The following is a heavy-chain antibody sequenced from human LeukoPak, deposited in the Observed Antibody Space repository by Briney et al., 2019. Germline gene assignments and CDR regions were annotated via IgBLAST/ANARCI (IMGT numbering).Heavy chain of an antibody. J-gene: IGHJ5*02. V-gene: IGHV1-18*01. CDR3: ARDWARKYYYDSSGSNWFDP. CDR1: GYTFTSYG. CDR2: ISAYNGNT. Sequence: GASVKVSCKASGYTFTSYGISWVRQAPGQGLEWMGWISAYNGNTNYAQKLQGRVTMTTDTSTSTAYMELRSLRSDDTAVYYCARDWARKYYYDSSGSNWFDPWGRGTLVTVSS. D-gene: IGHD3-22*01.